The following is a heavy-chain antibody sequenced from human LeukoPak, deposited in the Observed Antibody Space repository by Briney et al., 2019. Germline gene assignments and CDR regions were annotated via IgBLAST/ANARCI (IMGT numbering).Heavy chain of an antibody. V-gene: IGHV3-23*01. CDR1: GFTFSSYA. Sequence: GGALRLSCAASGFTFSSYAMSWVRQAPGKGREWGSAISGSGGSTYYADSVRGRFTISRDNSKNTLYLQMNSLRAEDTAVYYCATTPGRDYWGQGTLVTVSS. CDR3: ATTPGRDY. J-gene: IGHJ4*02. CDR2: ISGSGGST.